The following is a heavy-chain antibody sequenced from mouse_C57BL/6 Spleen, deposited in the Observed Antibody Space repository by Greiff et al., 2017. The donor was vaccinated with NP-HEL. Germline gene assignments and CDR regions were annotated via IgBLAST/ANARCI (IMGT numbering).Heavy chain of an antibody. CDR1: GYAFTNYL. Sequence: VQLQQSGAELVRPGTSVKVSCKASGYAFTNYLIEWVKQRPGQGLEWIGVINPGSGGTNYNEKFKGKATLTADKSSSTAYMQLSSLTSEDSAVYVCARSHNYYGSSYPLAYWGQGTLVTVSA. D-gene: IGHD1-1*01. J-gene: IGHJ3*01. V-gene: IGHV1-54*01. CDR2: INPGSGGT. CDR3: ARSHNYYGSSYPLAY.